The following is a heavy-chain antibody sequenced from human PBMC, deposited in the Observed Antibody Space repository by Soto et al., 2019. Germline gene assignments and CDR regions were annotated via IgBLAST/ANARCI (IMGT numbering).Heavy chain of an antibody. Sequence: QVQLQQWGAGLLKPSETLSLTCAVYGGSFSGYYWSWIRQPPGKGLEWIGEINHSGSTNYNPSLKSRVTISVDTSKNQFSLKLSSVTAADTAVYYCARGRSRQYYYDSSGYYWNWFDPWGQGTLVTVSS. CDR3: ARGRSRQYYYDSSGYYWNWFDP. CDR1: GGSFSGYY. J-gene: IGHJ5*02. D-gene: IGHD3-22*01. V-gene: IGHV4-34*01. CDR2: INHSGST.